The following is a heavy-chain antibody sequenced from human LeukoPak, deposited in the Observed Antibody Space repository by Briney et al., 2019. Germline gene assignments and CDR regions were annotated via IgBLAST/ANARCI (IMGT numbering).Heavy chain of an antibody. CDR3: AKDYPIYCSSTSCASFDY. J-gene: IGHJ4*02. CDR2: ISSGSRTI. Sequence: PGGSLRLSCAASGFTFGSYSMNWVGQAPGEGLEWISYISSGSRTIYYADSVEGRFSVSRDNAKNSLYLQMRSLRAEDTAVYYCAKDYPIYCSSTSCASFDYWGQGTLVTVSS. CDR1: GFTFGSYS. V-gene: IGHV3-48*01. D-gene: IGHD2-2*01.